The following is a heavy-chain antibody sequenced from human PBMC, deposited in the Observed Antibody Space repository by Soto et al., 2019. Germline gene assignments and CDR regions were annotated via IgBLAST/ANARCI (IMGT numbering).Heavy chain of an antibody. Sequence: QVQLVQSGAEVKKPGASVKVSCKASGYTFTSYAMHWVRQAPGQRLEWMGWINAGNGNTKYSQKFQGRVTITRDTSASTAYMELSSVRSEDTAVYSCARDMGFGLSDYWGQGTLVTVSS. CDR1: GYTFTSYA. V-gene: IGHV1-3*01. D-gene: IGHD3-10*01. CDR2: INAGNGNT. J-gene: IGHJ4*02. CDR3: ARDMGFGLSDY.